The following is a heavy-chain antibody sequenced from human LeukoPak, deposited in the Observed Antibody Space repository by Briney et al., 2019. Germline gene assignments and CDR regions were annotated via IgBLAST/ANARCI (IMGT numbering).Heavy chain of an antibody. CDR1: GFTFSSYA. Sequence: GGSLRLSCAASGFTFSSYAMSWVRQAPGKGLEWVSAISGSGGSTYYADSVKGRFTISRDNSKNTVYLQMNSLTAEDTAIYYCARRLPVAGRTDFFDYWGQGTLVTVSS. CDR3: ARRLPVAGRTDFFDY. J-gene: IGHJ4*02. D-gene: IGHD6-13*01. CDR2: ISGSGGST. V-gene: IGHV3-23*01.